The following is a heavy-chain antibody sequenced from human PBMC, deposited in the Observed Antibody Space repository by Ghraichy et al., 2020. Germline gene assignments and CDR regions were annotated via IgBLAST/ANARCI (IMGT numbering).Heavy chain of an antibody. J-gene: IGHJ3*02. CDR2: TNPDGSET. CDR1: GLTFSSDW. CDR3: ARYYDRSGHFDAFDI. Sequence: GGSLRLSCAASGLTFSSDWMTWVRQAPGKGLEWVANTNPDGSETYYVDSVKGRFTISRDNTKNSLHLQMNSLRAEDTAVYYCARYYDRSGHFDAFDIWGQGTMVTVSS. V-gene: IGHV3-7*01. D-gene: IGHD3-22*01.